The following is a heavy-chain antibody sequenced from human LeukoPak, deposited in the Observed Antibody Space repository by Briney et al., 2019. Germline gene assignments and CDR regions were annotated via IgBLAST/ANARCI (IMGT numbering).Heavy chain of an antibody. CDR1: GGSISSSSYY. CDR3: ARTVRIAAFDY. D-gene: IGHD6-13*01. V-gene: IGHV4-39*07. CDR2: IYYSGST. J-gene: IGHJ4*02. Sequence: SETLSLTCTVSGGSISSSSYYWGWIRQPPGKGLEWIGSIYYSGSTYYNPSLKSRVTISVDTSKNQFSLKLSSVTAADTAVYYCARTVRIAAFDYWGQGTLVTVSS.